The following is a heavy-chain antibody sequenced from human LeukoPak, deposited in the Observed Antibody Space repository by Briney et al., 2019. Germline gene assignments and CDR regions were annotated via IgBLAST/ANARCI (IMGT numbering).Heavy chain of an antibody. Sequence: PGGSLRLSCAASGFTFSSYAMSWVRQAPGKGLEWVSAISGSGDITYYADSVKGRFTISRDNSKNTLYLQMNSLRAEDTAVYYCAKSWIQLWFYFQHWGQGTLVTVSS. CDR3: AKSWIQLWFYFQH. J-gene: IGHJ1*01. D-gene: IGHD5-18*01. CDR2: ISGSGDIT. CDR1: GFTFSSYA. V-gene: IGHV3-23*01.